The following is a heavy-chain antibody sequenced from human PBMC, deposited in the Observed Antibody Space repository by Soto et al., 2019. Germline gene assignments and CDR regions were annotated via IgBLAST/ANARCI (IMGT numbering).Heavy chain of an antibody. J-gene: IGHJ5*02. Sequence: GGSLRLSCAASGLTFSRYWMAWVRQAPGKGLEWVANIKEDGSEKYYVDSVEGRLTISRDNAKNSLYLQMNSLRAEDTAVYYCAKYSSSGGGLDPWGQGTLVTVSS. CDR1: GLTFSRYW. CDR2: IKEDGSEK. CDR3: AKYSSSGGGLDP. D-gene: IGHD3-22*01. V-gene: IGHV3-7*01.